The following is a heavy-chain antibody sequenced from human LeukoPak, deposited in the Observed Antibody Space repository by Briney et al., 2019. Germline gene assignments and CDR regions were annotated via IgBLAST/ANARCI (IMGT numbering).Heavy chain of an antibody. Sequence: NSGGSLRLSCTASGFTFNNAWMTWVRQAPGKGPEWVGRIKTETDGGTTDYVAPVKGRFTISRDDSKNTLYLQMDSLKPEDTAVYYCAAPENSVSKWSLTYWGRGTLVTVSS. CDR3: AAPENSVSKWSLTY. J-gene: IGHJ4*02. D-gene: IGHD2/OR15-2a*01. CDR1: GFTFNNAW. V-gene: IGHV3-15*01. CDR2: IKTETDGGTT.